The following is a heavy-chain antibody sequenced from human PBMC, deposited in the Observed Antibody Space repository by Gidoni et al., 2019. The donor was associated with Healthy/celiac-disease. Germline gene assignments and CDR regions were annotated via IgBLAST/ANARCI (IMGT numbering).Heavy chain of an antibody. D-gene: IGHD6-13*01. Sequence: LEWVSAISGSGGSTYYADSVKGRFTISRDNSKNTLYLQMNSLRAEDTAVCYCEKRSSIAAAGTGLFDYWGQGTLVTVSS. V-gene: IGHV3-23*01. CDR3: EKRSSIAAAGTGLFDY. J-gene: IGHJ4*02. CDR2: ISGSGGST.